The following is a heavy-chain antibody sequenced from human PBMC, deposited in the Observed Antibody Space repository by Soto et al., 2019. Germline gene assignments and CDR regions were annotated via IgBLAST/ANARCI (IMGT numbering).Heavy chain of an antibody. CDR1: GYTFTSYG. CDR3: ARHGYSYGYGNWFDP. CDR2: ISAYNGNT. Sequence: ASVKVSCKASGYTFTSYGISWVRQAPGQGLEWMGWISAYNGNTNYAQKLQGRVTMTTDTSTSTAYMELRSLRSDDTAVYYCARHGYSYGYGNWFDPWGQGTLVTVS. V-gene: IGHV1-18*01. D-gene: IGHD5-18*01. J-gene: IGHJ5*02.